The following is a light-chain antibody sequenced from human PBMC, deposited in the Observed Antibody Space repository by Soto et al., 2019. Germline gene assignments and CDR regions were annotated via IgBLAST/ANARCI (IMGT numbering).Light chain of an antibody. V-gene: IGLV2-8*01. CDR1: SSAVGGYNY. Sequence: QSVLTQPPSASGSPGQSVTISCTGTSSAVGGYNYVSWYQQYPGRAPKLMIYEVTKRPSGVPDRFSGSKSGNTASLTVSGLQAEDEADYYGSSYAASNNFYFVFGGGTQLTVL. CDR2: EVT. CDR3: SSYAASNNFYFV. J-gene: IGLJ3*02.